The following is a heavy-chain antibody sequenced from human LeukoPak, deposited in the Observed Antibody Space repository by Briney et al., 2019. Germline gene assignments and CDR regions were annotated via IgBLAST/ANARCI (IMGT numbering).Heavy chain of an antibody. CDR3: ARGTAPRPPPNTRYYYYYMDV. D-gene: IGHD2-2*02. V-gene: IGHV3-48*04. CDR1: GFTFSSYS. CDR2: ISSSSSTI. J-gene: IGHJ6*03. Sequence: GGSLRLSCAASGFTFSSYSMNWVRQAPGKGLEWVSYISSSSSTIYYADSVKGRFTISRDNAKNSLYLQMNSLRAEDTAVYYCARGTAPRPPPNTRYYYYYMDVWGKGTTVTVSS.